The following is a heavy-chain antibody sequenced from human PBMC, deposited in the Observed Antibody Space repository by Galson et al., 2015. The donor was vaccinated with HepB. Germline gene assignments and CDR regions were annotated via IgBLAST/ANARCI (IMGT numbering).Heavy chain of an antibody. V-gene: IGHV3-30*03. CDR3: ASGDDYGDYGGAFDI. CDR2: ISYDGSNK. CDR1: GFTFSSYG. D-gene: IGHD4-17*01. Sequence: SLRLSCAASGFTFSSYGMHWVRQAPGKGLEWVAVISYDGSNKYYADSVKGRFTISRDNSKNTLYLQMNSLRAEDTAVYYCASGDDYGDYGGAFDIWGQGTMVTVSS. J-gene: IGHJ3*02.